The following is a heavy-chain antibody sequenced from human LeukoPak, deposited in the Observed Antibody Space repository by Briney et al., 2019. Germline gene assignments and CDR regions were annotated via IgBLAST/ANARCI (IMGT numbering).Heavy chain of an antibody. CDR1: GGSASSYF. V-gene: IGHV4-59*02. CDR3: ARLDNARGAFDY. Sequence: SETLSLTCTVSGGSASSYFCSWIRQPPGKGLEWIGYMYYSGSTNYNLSLKSRVTMSVDTSKNQFSLQLSSVTAADTAVYYCARLDNARGAFDYWGQGTLVTVSS. CDR2: MYYSGST. D-gene: IGHD2-2*03. J-gene: IGHJ4*02.